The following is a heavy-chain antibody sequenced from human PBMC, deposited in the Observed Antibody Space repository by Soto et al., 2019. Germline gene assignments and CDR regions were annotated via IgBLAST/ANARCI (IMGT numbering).Heavy chain of an antibody. CDR3: AREGHSYGHGDY. J-gene: IGHJ4*02. V-gene: IGHV3-11*06. Sequence: QVQLVESGGDLVKPGGSLRLSCAASGFTFSDDYMSWIRQAPGKGLEWVSYISSDSSHTNYADSVKGRFTISRDNAKKSLYLQMNNLRADDTGGDYCAREGHSYGHGDYWGQGTLVTVSS. D-gene: IGHD5-18*01. CDR2: ISSDSSHT. CDR1: GFTFSDDY.